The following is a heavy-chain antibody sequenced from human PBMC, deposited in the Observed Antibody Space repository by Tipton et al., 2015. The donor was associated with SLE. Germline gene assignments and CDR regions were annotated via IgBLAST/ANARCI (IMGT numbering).Heavy chain of an antibody. Sequence: QVQLVQSEAEVRKPGASVKVSCKASGFTFTAYYMHWLRQAPGQGLEWMGWINLKSGGINYAQKFQGRVTMTRDTSITTAYMELSGLTSDDTAVYYCAVWAGGLSPTAVFDYWGRGTLVTVSS. D-gene: IGHD3-16*01. J-gene: IGHJ4*02. CDR1: GFTFTAYY. CDR2: INLKSGGI. V-gene: IGHV1-2*02. CDR3: AVWAGGLSPTAVFDY.